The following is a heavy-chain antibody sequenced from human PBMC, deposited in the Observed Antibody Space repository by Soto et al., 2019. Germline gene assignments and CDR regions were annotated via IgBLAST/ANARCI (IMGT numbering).Heavy chain of an antibody. CDR1: GGSVSSGSYY. D-gene: IGHD4-17*01. J-gene: IGHJ4*02. Sequence: QVQLQESGPRLVKPSETLSLTCTVSGGSVSSGSYYWTWIRQPPGKGLEWIAKIYYRGITNYNPSLKSRVTISLDTSKNQFSLKLSSMTAADTAVYYCARRAQGPFYGGYDYWGQGTLVTVSS. V-gene: IGHV4-61*01. CDR2: IYYRGIT. CDR3: ARRAQGPFYGGYDY.